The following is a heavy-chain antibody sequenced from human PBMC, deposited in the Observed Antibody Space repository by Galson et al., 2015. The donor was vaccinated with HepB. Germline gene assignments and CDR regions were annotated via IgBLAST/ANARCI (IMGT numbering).Heavy chain of an antibody. CDR2: ISAYNGNT. CDR1: GYTFTSYG. V-gene: IGHV1-18*01. J-gene: IGHJ4*02. D-gene: IGHD6-19*01. CDR3: ARVKRIAVAGVPPDY. Sequence: SVKVSCKASGYTFTSYGISWVRQAPGQGLEWMGWISAYNGNTNYAQKLQGRVTMTTDTSTSTAYMELRSLRSDDTAVYYCARVKRIAVAGVPPDYWGQGTLVTVSS.